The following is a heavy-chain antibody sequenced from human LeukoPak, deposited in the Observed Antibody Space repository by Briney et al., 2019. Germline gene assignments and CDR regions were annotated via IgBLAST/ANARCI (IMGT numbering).Heavy chain of an antibody. D-gene: IGHD2-2*03. CDR1: GGSISSGNW. Sequence: SETLSLTCAVSGGSISSGNWWSWVRQPPGKGLEWIGEIYHSGSTNYNPSLKSRVTISVDKSKNQFSLKLSSVTAADTAVYYCARLRDSIWIGYYDYWGQGTLVTVSS. CDR3: ARLRDSIWIGYYDY. J-gene: IGHJ4*02. V-gene: IGHV4-4*02. CDR2: IYHSGST.